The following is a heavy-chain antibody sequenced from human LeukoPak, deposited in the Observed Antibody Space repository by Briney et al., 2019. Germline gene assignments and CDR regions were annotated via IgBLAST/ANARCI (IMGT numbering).Heavy chain of an antibody. D-gene: IGHD2-8*01. CDR3: ATDPLDCTNGVCYTGFDY. CDR2: IKKDGSEK. V-gene: IGHV3-7*01. Sequence: GGSLRLSCAASGCTFSSYWMSWVRQAPGKGLEWVANIKKDGSEKYYVDSVKGRFTISRDNAKNSLYLQMNSLRAKDTAVYYCATDPLDCTNGVCYTGFDYWGQGTLVTVSS. CDR1: GCTFSSYW. J-gene: IGHJ4*02.